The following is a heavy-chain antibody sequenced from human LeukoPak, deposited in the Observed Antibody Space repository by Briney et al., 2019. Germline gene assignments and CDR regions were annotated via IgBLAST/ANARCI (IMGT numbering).Heavy chain of an antibody. V-gene: IGHV3-48*04. D-gene: IGHD6-19*01. Sequence: GESLSLSCAASGFDFSTYSRDWVRQPPGKGQEWVSYITSSSSNIYHAVSVKGRFTISRDNAKNSRHLQMNRLRAEDTTVYYCARGGRSGWTVDYWGQGTLVNVSS. CDR2: ITSSSSNI. CDR3: ARGGRSGWTVDY. CDR1: GFDFSTYS. J-gene: IGHJ4*02.